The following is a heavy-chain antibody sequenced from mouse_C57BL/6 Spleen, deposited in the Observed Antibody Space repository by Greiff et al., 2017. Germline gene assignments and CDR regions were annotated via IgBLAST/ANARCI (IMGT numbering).Heavy chain of an antibody. D-gene: IGHD2-1*01. V-gene: IGHV5-6*01. CDR1: GFTFSSYG. CDR2: ISSGGSYT. Sequence: EVQLVESGGDLVKPGGSLKLSCAASGFTFSSYGMSWVRQTPDKRLEWVATISSGGSYTYYPDSVKGRFTISRDNAKNTLYLQMSSLKSEDTAMYYCARHGGNSFFDYWGQGTTLTVSS. J-gene: IGHJ2*01. CDR3: ARHGGNSFFDY.